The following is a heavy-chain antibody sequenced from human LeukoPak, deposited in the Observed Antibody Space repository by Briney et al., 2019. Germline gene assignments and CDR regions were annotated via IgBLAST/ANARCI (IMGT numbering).Heavy chain of an antibody. D-gene: IGHD3-22*01. CDR2: VYYSGST. J-gene: IGHJ4*02. CDR3: ARGDYDRSGYFDY. CDR1: GGSISTFD. Sequence: SETLSLTCTVSGGSISTFDWSWLRQPPGKQLEWIGYVYYSGSTNYNPSFKTRVTISVDTSKNQFSLKLSSVTPADTAVYYCARGDYDRSGYFDYWGQGTLVTVSS. V-gene: IGHV4-59*01.